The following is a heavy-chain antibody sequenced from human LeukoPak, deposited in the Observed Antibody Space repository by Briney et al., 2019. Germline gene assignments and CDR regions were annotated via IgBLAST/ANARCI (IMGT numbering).Heavy chain of an antibody. CDR3: ARDPANYYGSRNFDY. Sequence: GGSLRLSCAASGFTFSSYDMHWVRQATGKGLEWVSAIGTAGDTYYPGSVKGRFTISRDNAKNSLYLQMNSLRDEDTAVYYCARDPANYYGSRNFDYWGQGTLVTVSS. CDR1: GFTFSSYD. V-gene: IGHV3-13*01. D-gene: IGHD3-10*01. CDR2: IGTAGDT. J-gene: IGHJ4*02.